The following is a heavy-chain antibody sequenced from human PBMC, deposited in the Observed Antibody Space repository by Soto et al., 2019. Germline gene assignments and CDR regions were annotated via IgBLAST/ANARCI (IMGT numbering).Heavy chain of an antibody. CDR1: GHTFSSHD. Sequence: QVQLVQSGAEVKKPGASVKVSCKASGHTFSSHDINWVRQATGQGLEWMGWMNPNTGNTGYAQTFQGRVSMTRDTSINTAYMELSSLRSDDTAVYYCARDDRIQAAEDGMDVWGQGTTVTVSS. CDR3: ARDDRIQAAEDGMDV. V-gene: IGHV1-8*01. D-gene: IGHD6-13*01. J-gene: IGHJ6*02. CDR2: MNPNTGNT.